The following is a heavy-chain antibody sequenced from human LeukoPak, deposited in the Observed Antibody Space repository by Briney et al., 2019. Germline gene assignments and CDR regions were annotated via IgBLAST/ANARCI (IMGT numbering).Heavy chain of an antibody. J-gene: IGHJ5*02. CDR2: INHSGST. V-gene: IGHV4-34*01. CDR1: GGSFSGYY. CDR3: ARGKFNDYGAPGGPKYNWFDP. D-gene: IGHD4-17*01. Sequence: PSETLSLTCAVYGGSFSGYYWSWIRQPPGKGLEWIGEINHSGSTNYNPSLKSRVTISVDTSKNQFSLKLSSVTAADTAVYYCARGKFNDYGAPGGPKYNWFDPWGQGTLVTVSS.